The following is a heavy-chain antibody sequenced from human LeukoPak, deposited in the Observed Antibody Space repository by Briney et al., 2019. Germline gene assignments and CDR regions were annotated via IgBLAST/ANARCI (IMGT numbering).Heavy chain of an antibody. J-gene: IGHJ4*02. CDR1: GFTFSDYY. CDR3: ARENSGYDYFRGYYFDY. D-gene: IGHD5-12*01. CDR2: ISSSGSTI. Sequence: GGSLRLSCAASGFTFSDYYMSWIRQAPGKGLEWVSYISSSGSTIYYADSVKGRFTISRDNAKNSLYLQMNSLRAEDTAVYYCARENSGYDYFRGYYFDYWAREPWSPSPQ. V-gene: IGHV3-11*01.